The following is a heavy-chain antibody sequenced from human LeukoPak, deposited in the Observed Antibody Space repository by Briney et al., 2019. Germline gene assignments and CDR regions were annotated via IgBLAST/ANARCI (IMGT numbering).Heavy chain of an antibody. J-gene: IGHJ4*02. CDR1: GFTFSTFW. CDR2: IKQDGSEK. Sequence: GGSLRLSCAASGFTFSTFWMSWVRQAPGKGLEWVANIKQDGSEKYYVDSVKDRFTIPRDNAKNSLYLQMNSLRAEDTAVYYCARDRGSQDYWGQGTLSPSPQ. D-gene: IGHD3-10*01. CDR3: ARDRGSQDY. V-gene: IGHV3-7*05.